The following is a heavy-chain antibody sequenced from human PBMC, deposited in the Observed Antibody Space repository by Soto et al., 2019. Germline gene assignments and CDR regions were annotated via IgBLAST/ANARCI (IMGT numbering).Heavy chain of an antibody. Sequence: PGGSLRLSCAASGFTFSSYSMNWVRQAPGKGLEWVSSISSSSSYIYYADSVKGRFTISRDNAKNSLYLQMNSLRAEDTAVYYCARDSGDDSSGYYYGMDVWGQGTTVTVSS. V-gene: IGHV3-21*01. CDR3: ARDSGDDSSGYYYGMDV. CDR1: GFTFSSYS. D-gene: IGHD3-22*01. CDR2: ISSSSSYI. J-gene: IGHJ6*02.